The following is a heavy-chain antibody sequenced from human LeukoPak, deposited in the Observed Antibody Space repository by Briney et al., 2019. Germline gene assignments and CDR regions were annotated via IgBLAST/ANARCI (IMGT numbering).Heavy chain of an antibody. J-gene: IGHJ4*02. CDR3: ARQGYSGHSQGAADY. Sequence: ASVKVSRKASGGTFSSYAISWVRQAPGQGLEWMGWISAYNGNTNYAQKFQGRVTMTTDTSTSTAHMELRSLRSDDTAVYYCARQGYSGHSQGAADYWGQGTLVTASS. CDR1: GGTFSSYA. V-gene: IGHV1-18*01. CDR2: ISAYNGNT. D-gene: IGHD4-23*01.